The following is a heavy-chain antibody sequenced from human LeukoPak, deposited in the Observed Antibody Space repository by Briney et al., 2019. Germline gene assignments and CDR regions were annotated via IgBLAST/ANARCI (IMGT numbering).Heavy chain of an antibody. J-gene: IGHJ4*02. CDR3: ARLPTDSSSDRY. CDR1: GGSISGSY. V-gene: IGHV4-59*08. Sequence: PSETLSLTCTVSGGSISGSYWSWIRQPPGKGLEWIGYIYYSGTTNYNPSLKSRVTISVDTSKNQFSLKLSSVTAADTAVYYCARLPTDSSSDRYWGQGTLVTVSS. CDR2: IYYSGTT. D-gene: IGHD6-6*01.